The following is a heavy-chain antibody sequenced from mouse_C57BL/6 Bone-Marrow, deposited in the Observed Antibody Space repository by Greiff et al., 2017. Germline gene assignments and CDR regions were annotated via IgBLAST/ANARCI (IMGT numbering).Heavy chain of an antibody. J-gene: IGHJ4*01. CDR3: ASMVTMDY. D-gene: IGHD2-13*01. V-gene: IGHV1-42*01. Sequence: EVQVVESGPELVKPGASVKISCKASGYSFTGYYMNWVKQSPEKSLEWIGEINPSTGGTTYNQKFKAKATLTVDKSSSTAYMQLKSLTSEDSAVYYCASMVTMDYWGQGTSVTVAS. CDR1: GYSFTGYY. CDR2: INPSTGGT.